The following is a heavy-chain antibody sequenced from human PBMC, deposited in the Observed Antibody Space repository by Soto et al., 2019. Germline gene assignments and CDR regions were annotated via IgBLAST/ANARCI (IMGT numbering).Heavy chain of an antibody. CDR1: GATFSNYW. D-gene: IGHD4-17*01. CDR2: IKPDGSEK. CDR3: AYGGYNSNY. J-gene: IGHJ4*02. Sequence: GGSLRLSSAASGATFSNYWMSWVRQAPGKGLEWVANIKPDGSEKYYVDSVKGRFTISRDNTRNSLFLQMNSLRAEDTAMYYCAYGGYNSNYWGQGTPVTVSS. V-gene: IGHV3-7*02.